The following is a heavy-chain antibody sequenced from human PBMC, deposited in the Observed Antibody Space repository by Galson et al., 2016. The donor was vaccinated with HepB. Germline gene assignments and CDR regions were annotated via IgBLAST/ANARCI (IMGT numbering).Heavy chain of an antibody. V-gene: IGHV3-48*01. CDR3: VRDRRQWVSMGATTRFRERGIDY. Sequence: SLRLSCAVSGFTFSTYSMNWVRQAPGKGLEWVSYISGSSSTIYYADSVKGRFTISRDNAKNSLFLRMHSLRVEDTAVYYCVRDRRQWVSMGATTRFRERGIDYWGHGTLVTGSS. D-gene: IGHD1-26*01. J-gene: IGHJ4*01. CDR1: GFTFSTYS. CDR2: ISGSSSTI.